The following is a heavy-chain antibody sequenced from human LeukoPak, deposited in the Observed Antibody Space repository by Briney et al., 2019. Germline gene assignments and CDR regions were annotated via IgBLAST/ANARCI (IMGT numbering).Heavy chain of an antibody. Sequence: PSETLSLTCTVSGGSISSRNYYWGWIRQPPGRGLEWIGRIYYSGSTYYNPSLKRRVTISVDKSKNQFSLKLNSVTAADTAVYYCARLQENADFLDYWGQGTPVTVSS. D-gene: IGHD4-17*01. CDR2: IYYSGST. J-gene: IGHJ4*02. V-gene: IGHV4-39*07. CDR3: ARLQENADFLDY. CDR1: GGSISSRNYY.